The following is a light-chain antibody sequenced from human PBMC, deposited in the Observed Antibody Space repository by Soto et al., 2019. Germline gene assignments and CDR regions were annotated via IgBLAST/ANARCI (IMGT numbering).Light chain of an antibody. J-gene: IGKJ1*01. V-gene: IGKV3-20*01. CDR1: QRVASD. CDR2: DAS. CDR3: QQYLNSPRT. Sequence: VLTQSPGTLSLSPGEGATLSCRASQRVASDLAWYLQKPGQPPRLLIYDASIRATGIPDRISGSGSERDFTLTISRLEPEDAAVYFCQQYLNSPRTFGQGTKLEIK.